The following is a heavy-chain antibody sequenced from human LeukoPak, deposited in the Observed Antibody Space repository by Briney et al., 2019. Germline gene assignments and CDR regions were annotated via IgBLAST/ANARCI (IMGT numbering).Heavy chain of an antibody. CDR1: GYTFTGYY. CDR3: ARDKAYCGGDCYVGGRNWFDP. D-gene: IGHD2-21*02. Sequence: ASVKVSCKASGYTFTGYYMHWARQAPGQGLEWMGWINPNSGGTNYAQKFQGRVTMTRDTSISTAYMELSRLRSDDTAVYYCARDKAYCGGDCYVGGRNWFDPWGQGTLVTVSS. V-gene: IGHV1-2*02. CDR2: INPNSGGT. J-gene: IGHJ5*02.